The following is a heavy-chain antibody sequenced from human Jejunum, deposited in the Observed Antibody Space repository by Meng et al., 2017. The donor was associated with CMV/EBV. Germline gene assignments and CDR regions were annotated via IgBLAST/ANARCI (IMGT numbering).Heavy chain of an antibody. CDR2: IYPGDSDT. J-gene: IGHJ5*02. CDR3: ARMHCTSDSCHYYYNSGSCANYFDP. V-gene: IGHV5-51*01. Sequence: VRKMPGKGLEWRGIIYPGDSDTRSSPSFQGHVTISADKSVNAAYLQWSSLKASDTAVYYCARMHCTSDSCHYYYNSGSCANYFDPWGQGTLVTVSS. D-gene: IGHD3-10*01.